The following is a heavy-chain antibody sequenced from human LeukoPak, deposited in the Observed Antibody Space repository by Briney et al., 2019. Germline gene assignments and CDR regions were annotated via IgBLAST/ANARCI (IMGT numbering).Heavy chain of an antibody. CDR2: IYYSGST. J-gene: IGHJ4*02. D-gene: IGHD6-13*01. CDR1: GGSISSHY. CDR3: AKSLWQQLIQRTTLDN. Sequence: SETLSLTCTVSGGSISSHYWSWIRQPPGKGLEWIGYIYYSGSTNYNPSLKSRVTISVDTSKNQFSLKLSSVTAADTAVYYCAKSLWQQLIQRTTLDNWGQGTLVTVSS. V-gene: IGHV4-59*11.